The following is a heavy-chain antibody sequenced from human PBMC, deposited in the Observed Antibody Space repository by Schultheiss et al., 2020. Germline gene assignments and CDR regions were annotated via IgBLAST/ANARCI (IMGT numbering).Heavy chain of an antibody. CDR2: ISYDGNTK. CDR1: GFNFNTYV. Sequence: GGSLRLSCAASGFNFNTYVMHWVRQAPGKGLEWVAVISYDGNTKYYADSVKGRFTISRDNSKNTLYLQMNSLRAEDTAVYYCARGTGDRLFDYWGQGTLVTVSS. J-gene: IGHJ4*02. V-gene: IGHV3-30-3*01. CDR3: ARGTGDRLFDY. D-gene: IGHD7-27*01.